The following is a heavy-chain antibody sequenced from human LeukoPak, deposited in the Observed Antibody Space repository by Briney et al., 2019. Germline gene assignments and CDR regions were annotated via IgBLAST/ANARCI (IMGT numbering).Heavy chain of an antibody. CDR3: ARDGLGCSSTSCPFDY. V-gene: IGHV1-18*01. J-gene: IGHJ4*02. Sequence: APVKVSCKASGYTFTIYGISWVRQAPGQGLEWVGWISAYTANTNYSQTLQCRFTMTPATSTSTAYMELRSLRSDDTAVYYCARDGLGCSSTSCPFDYWGQGTLVTVSS. CDR2: ISAYTANT. CDR1: GYTFTIYG. D-gene: IGHD2-2*01.